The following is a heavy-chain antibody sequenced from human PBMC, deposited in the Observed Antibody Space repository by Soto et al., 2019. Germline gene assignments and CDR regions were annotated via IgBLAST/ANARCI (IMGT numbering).Heavy chain of an antibody. J-gene: IGHJ4*02. CDR2: ISGKGDST. V-gene: IGHV3-23*01. CDR1: GFTFSTYA. Sequence: EVQLLESGGGLVQPGGSLRLSCAASGFTFSTYAMRWVRQAPGKGLEWVSAISGKGDSTYYADSVKGRFTISRDNSKNTLYLQMNSLRAEDTAVYYCARRGSGSYYDYWGQGTLVTVSS. CDR3: ARRGSGSYYDY. D-gene: IGHD1-26*01.